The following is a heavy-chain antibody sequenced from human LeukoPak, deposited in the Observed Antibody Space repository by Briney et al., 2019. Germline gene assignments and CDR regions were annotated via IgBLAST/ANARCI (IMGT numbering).Heavy chain of an antibody. CDR3: ARDVQI. CDR2: MSTSGGII. Sequence: EPGGSLRLSCAAAGFTFSSYAKNWVRQAPGKGLEWVSYMSTSGGIIYYADSVKGRFTISRDNAKNSHYLRMNSLRAEYMAVYYCARDVQIWGQGTLVTVSS. J-gene: IGHJ4*02. V-gene: IGHV3-48*03. CDR1: GFTFSSYA.